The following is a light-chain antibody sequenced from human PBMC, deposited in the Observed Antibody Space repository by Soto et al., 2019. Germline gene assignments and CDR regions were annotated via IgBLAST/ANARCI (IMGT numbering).Light chain of an antibody. Sequence: TQSPPTLSPSLGDRVTITSRASQSIFSCLAWSQQTPGKAPKVLIRDASTLESGVPARFNGSGSGTDFTLTISILEVEDFATYFCHQYNSYPLTFGGGTKLEI. V-gene: IGKV1-5*01. J-gene: IGKJ4*01. CDR1: QSIFSC. CDR3: HQYNSYPLT. CDR2: DAS.